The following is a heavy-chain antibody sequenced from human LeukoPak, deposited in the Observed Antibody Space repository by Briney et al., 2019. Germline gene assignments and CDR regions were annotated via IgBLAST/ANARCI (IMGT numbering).Heavy chain of an antibody. J-gene: IGHJ5*02. CDR2: TNPSGGST. CDR1: GYTFTSYY. Sequence: ASVKVSCKASGYTFTSYYMHWVRQAPGQGLEWMGITNPSGGSTSYAQKFQGRVTMTRDMSTSTVYMELSSLRSEDTAVYYCARAYSSGWYWFDPWGQGTLVTVSS. V-gene: IGHV1-46*01. D-gene: IGHD6-19*01. CDR3: ARAYSSGWYWFDP.